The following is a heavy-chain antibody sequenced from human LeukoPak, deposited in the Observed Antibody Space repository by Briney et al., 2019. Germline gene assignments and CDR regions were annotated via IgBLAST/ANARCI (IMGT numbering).Heavy chain of an antibody. CDR1: GGSFSGYY. J-gene: IGHJ5*02. Sequence: SETLSLTCAVYGGSFSGYYWSWIRQPPGKGLEWIGEINHSGSTNYNPSLKSRVTISVDTSKNQLSLKLSSVTAADTAVYYCARGSLRFDPWGQGTLVTVSS. CDR3: ARGSLRFDP. CDR2: INHSGST. V-gene: IGHV4-34*01.